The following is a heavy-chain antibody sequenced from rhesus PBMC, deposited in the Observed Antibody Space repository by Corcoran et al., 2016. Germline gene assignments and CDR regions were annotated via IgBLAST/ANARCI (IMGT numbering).Heavy chain of an antibody. CDR3: ARDRRYCSGIYCYYYGLDS. V-gene: IGHV4S2*01. CDR1: GASISSNY. CDR2: IYGRGGTT. D-gene: IGHD2-27*01. J-gene: IGHJ6*01. Sequence: QVQLQESGPGLVKPSETLPLTCAVSGASISSNYWSWIRQAPGKGLEWIGRIYGRGGTTHHNPPLKSRVTISIDTSKNQFSLKLSSVTAADTAVYYCARDRRYCSGIYCYYYGLDSWGQGVVVTVSS.